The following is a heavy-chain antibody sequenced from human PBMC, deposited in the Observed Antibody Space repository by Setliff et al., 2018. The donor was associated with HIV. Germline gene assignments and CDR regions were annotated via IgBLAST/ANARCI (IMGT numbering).Heavy chain of an antibody. D-gene: IGHD3-22*01. CDR2: IYYSGST. CDR1: GGSISSRNYY. J-gene: IGHJ5*02. V-gene: IGHV4-39*07. Sequence: PSETLSLTCSVSGGSISSRNYYCGWIRQPPGKGLEWIGSIYYSGSTYYNPSLKSRVTISVDTSKNQLSLKLNAVTAADTAVYSCARVWPDGSGYAWFDPWGQGTLVTVSS. CDR3: ARVWPDGSGYAWFDP.